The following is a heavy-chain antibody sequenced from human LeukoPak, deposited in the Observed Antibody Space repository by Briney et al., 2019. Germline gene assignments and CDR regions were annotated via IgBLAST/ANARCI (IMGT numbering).Heavy chain of an antibody. CDR2: INPNSGGT. CDR3: APTADSSGYFRLQH. J-gene: IGHJ1*01. D-gene: IGHD3-22*01. V-gene: IGHV1-2*02. CDR1: GYTFTGYY. Sequence: ASVKVSCKASGYTFTGYYMHWVRQAPGQGLEWMGWINPNSGGTNYAQKFQGRVTMTRDTSISTAYMELSRLRSDDTAVYYCAPTADSSGYFRLQHWGQGTLVTVSS.